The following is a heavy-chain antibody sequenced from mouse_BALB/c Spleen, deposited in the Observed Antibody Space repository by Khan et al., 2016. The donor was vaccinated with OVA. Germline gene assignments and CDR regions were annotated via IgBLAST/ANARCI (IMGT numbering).Heavy chain of an antibody. CDR1: GYSITSGYY. Sequence: EVQLQESGPGLVKPSQSLSLTCSVTGYSITSGYYWNWIRQFPGNTLEWMGYINYGGNNNYNPSLKNRISITRDTSKNQFFLRLNSVTAEDSATYYCERGGRWFDYWGQGTLVTVSA. V-gene: IGHV3-6*02. J-gene: IGHJ3*01. CDR3: ERGGRWFDY. CDR2: INYGGNN.